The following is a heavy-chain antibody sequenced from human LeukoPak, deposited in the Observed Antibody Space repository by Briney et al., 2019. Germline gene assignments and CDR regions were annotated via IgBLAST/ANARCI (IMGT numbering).Heavy chain of an antibody. V-gene: IGHV4-34*01. CDR1: GGSFSGYY. CDR3: ATDIAAAGTAFDI. Sequence: SETLSLTCAVYGGSFSGYYWNWIRQPPGKGLEWIGEINHSGSTNYNPSLKSRVTISVDTSKNQFSLKLSSVTAADTAVYYCATDIAAAGTAFDIWGQGTMVTVSS. CDR2: INHSGST. D-gene: IGHD6-13*01. J-gene: IGHJ3*02.